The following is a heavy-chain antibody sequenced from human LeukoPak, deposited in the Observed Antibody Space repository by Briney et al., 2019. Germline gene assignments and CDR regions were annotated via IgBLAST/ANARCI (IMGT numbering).Heavy chain of an antibody. CDR2: IKQDGSEK. CDR3: ARDQGGFDP. V-gene: IGHV3-7*01. Sequence: GGSLRLSCAASGFTFSTYWMSWVRQAPGKGLEWVGNIKQDGSEKYYVDSVKGRFTISRDNTKNSLYLQMNSLRAEDTAVYYCARDQGGFDPWGQGTLVTVSS. D-gene: IGHD3-16*01. CDR1: GFTFSTYW. J-gene: IGHJ5*02.